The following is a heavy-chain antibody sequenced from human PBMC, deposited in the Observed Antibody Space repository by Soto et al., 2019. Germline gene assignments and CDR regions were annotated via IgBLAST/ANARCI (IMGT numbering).Heavy chain of an antibody. J-gene: IGHJ6*02. D-gene: IGHD3-22*01. CDR3: AKHRRVWGDSRDAMDV. CDR2: ISGSGGST. CDR1: GFTFSSYA. V-gene: IGHV3-23*01. Sequence: GGSLRLSCAASGFTFSSYAMSWVRQAPGKGLEWVSAISGSGGSTYYADSVKGRFTISRDNSKNTLYLQMNSLRAEDTAVYYCAKHRRVWGDSRDAMDVWGQGTTVTVSS.